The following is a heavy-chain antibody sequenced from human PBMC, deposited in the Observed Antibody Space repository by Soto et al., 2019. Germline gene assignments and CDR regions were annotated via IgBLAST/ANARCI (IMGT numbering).Heavy chain of an antibody. D-gene: IGHD1-26*01. V-gene: IGHV1-69*01. CDR3: AIGSTYSGEFDS. CDR2: FVPIVGTS. Sequence: VQLVQTGAEVKKPGSSVKVSCKASGGTFSSYAISWVRQAPGQGLEWMGGFVPIVGTSVYAQGFSNRVTVTADDSSTSAYMELRSLRPEDTAVYFCAIGSTYSGEFDSWGPGTLVTVSS. CDR1: GGTFSSYA. J-gene: IGHJ4*02.